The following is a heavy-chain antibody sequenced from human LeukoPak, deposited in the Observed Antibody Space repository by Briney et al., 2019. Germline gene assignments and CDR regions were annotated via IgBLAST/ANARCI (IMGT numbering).Heavy chain of an antibody. CDR2: MNPNSGNT. Sequence: ASVKVSCKASGYTFTSYDINWVRQATGQGLEWMGWMNPNSGNTGYARKFQGRVTMTRNTSISTAYMELSSLRSEDTAVYYCARDFNWNYFGGGGERWFDPWGQGTLVTVSS. J-gene: IGHJ5*02. V-gene: IGHV1-8*01. CDR1: GYTFTSYD. D-gene: IGHD1-7*01. CDR3: ARDFNWNYFGGGGERWFDP.